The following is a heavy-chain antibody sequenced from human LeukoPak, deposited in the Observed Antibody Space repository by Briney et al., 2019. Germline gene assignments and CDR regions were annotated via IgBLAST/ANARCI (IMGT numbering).Heavy chain of an antibody. CDR3: ARGLLAGYSHYDH. V-gene: IGHV4-59*01. CDR1: GDSISNYF. CDR2: IISSGAT. J-gene: IGHJ5*02. Sequence: PSETLSLTCNVSGDSISNYFWTWIRQTPDKGLEWIGYIISSGATNYNPSLRSRLTISMDPSRNQFSLKLTSVTAADTAVYYCARGLLAGYSHYDHWGQGTLVTVSS. D-gene: IGHD4-11*01.